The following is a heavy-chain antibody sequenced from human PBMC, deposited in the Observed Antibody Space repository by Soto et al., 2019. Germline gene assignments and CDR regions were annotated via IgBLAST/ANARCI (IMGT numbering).Heavy chain of an antibody. Sequence: GASVKVSCKASGYTFTSYGIIWVRQAPGQGLEWMGWISAYNGNTNYAQKLQGRVTMTTDTSTSTAYMELRSLRSDDTAVYYCARRGDCSSTSSCYYGMDVWGQGTTVTVSS. CDR3: ARRGDCSSTSSCYYGMDV. D-gene: IGHD2-2*01. J-gene: IGHJ6*02. CDR1: GYTFTSYG. V-gene: IGHV1-18*01. CDR2: ISAYNGNT.